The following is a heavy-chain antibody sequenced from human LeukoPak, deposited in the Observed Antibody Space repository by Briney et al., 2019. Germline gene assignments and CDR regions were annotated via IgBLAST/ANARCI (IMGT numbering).Heavy chain of an antibody. J-gene: IGHJ3*02. V-gene: IGHV3-7*01. CDR3: AREMTGYYSDAFDI. CDR2: IKQDGSEK. D-gene: IGHD3-9*01. Sequence: PGGSLRLSCAAPGFTFSSYWMSWVRQAPGKGLEWVANIKQDGSEKYYVDSVKGRFTISRDNAKNSLYLQMNSLRAEDTAVYYCAREMTGYYSDAFDIWGQGTMVTVSS. CDR1: GFTFSSYW.